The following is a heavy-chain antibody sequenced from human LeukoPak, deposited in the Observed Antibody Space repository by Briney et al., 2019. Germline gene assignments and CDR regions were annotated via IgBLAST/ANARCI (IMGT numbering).Heavy chain of an antibody. V-gene: IGHV5-51*01. CDR2: IYPGDSDT. Sequence: ASVKVSCKASGYSFTSYWIGWVRQMPGKGLEWMGIIYPGDSDTRYSPSFQGQVTISADKSISTAYLQWSSLKASDTAMYYCTLRVASGGQWNYWGQGTLVTVSS. D-gene: IGHD5/OR15-5a*01. J-gene: IGHJ4*02. CDR3: TLRVASGGQWNY. CDR1: GYSFTSYW.